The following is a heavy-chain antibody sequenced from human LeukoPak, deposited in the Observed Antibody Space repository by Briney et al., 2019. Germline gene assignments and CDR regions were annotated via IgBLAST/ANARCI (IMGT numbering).Heavy chain of an antibody. CDR3: ARDPSGSSPHFDY. CDR1: GGSISSGDYY. D-gene: IGHD6-13*01. V-gene: IGHV4-31*03. J-gene: IGHJ4*02. Sequence: SETLSLTCTVSGGSISSGDYYWSWIRQHPGKGLEWIGYIHNSGSTSYNPSLKNRVIISVDTSKNQFSLKLSSVTAADTAVYYCARDPSGSSPHFDYWGQGTLVTVSS. CDR2: IHNSGST.